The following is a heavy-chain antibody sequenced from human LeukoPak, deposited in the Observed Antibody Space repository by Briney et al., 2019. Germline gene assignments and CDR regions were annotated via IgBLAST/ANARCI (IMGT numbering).Heavy chain of an antibody. J-gene: IGHJ1*01. CDR1: GYTFTSYY. CDR3: ARGRSIAARPGYFQH. Sequence: ASVKVSCKASGYTFTSYYTHWVRQAPGQGLEWMGIINPSGGSTSYAQKFQGRVTMTRDTSTSTAYMELNSLRSEDTAVYYCARGRSIAARPGYFQHWGQGTLVTVSS. V-gene: IGHV1-46*01. CDR2: INPSGGST. D-gene: IGHD6-6*01.